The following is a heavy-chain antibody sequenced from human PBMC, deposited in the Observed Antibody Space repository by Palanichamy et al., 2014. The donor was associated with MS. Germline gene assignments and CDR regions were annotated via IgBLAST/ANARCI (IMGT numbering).Heavy chain of an antibody. V-gene: IGHV3-7*03. CDR1: GFTFSSYW. Sequence: EVQLVEVWGEAWSEPGGSLRLSCTASGFTFSSYWMTWVRQAPGKGLEWVANIKEDGTEKYYVDSLKGRFTISRDNAKNSLYLQMNGLRAEDTAVYYCARSASASLWFGESLMDQWGQGTLVTVSS. J-gene: IGHJ4*02. D-gene: IGHD3-10*01. CDR3: ARSASASLWFGESLMDQ. CDR2: IKEDGTEK.